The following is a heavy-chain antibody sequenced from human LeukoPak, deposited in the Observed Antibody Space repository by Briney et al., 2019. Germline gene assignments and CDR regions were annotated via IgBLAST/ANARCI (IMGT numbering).Heavy chain of an antibody. J-gene: IGHJ3*02. V-gene: IGHV3-53*05. CDR3: ARDISSGWYILGDAFDI. Sequence: GGSLRLSCAASGFTVSSNYMSWVRQAPGKGLEWVSVIYSGGSTYYADSVKGRFTISRDNSKNTLYLQMNSLRAEDTAVYYCARDISSGWYILGDAFDIWGQGTMVTVSS. CDR2: IYSGGST. CDR1: GFTVSSNY. D-gene: IGHD6-19*01.